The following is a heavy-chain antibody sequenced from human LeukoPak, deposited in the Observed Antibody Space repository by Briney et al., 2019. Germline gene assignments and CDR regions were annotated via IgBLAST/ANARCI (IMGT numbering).Heavy chain of an antibody. D-gene: IGHD7-27*01. V-gene: IGHV3-21*01. Sequence: GGSLRLSCAASGFTFSSYSMNWVRQAPGKGLEWVSSISSSSSYIYYADSVKGRFTISRDNAKNSLYLQMNSLRAEDTAVYYCARDGIQLQLGTPWGPTYFDYWGQGTLVTVSS. CDR1: GFTFSSYS. CDR3: ARDGIQLQLGTPWGPTYFDY. J-gene: IGHJ4*02. CDR2: ISSSSSYI.